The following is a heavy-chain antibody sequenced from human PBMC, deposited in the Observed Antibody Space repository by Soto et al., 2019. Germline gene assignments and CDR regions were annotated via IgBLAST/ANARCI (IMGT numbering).Heavy chain of an antibody. V-gene: IGHV3-23*01. Sequence: GGSLILSCVASGFTFSSYAMSWVRQVPGKGLEWVSTISDAAGSAYYVDSVKGRFTISRDNSKKTLYLQMNSLRAEDSAVYYCARPYGGKIGDAPDLWGPGTMVTVSS. CDR2: ISDAAGSA. J-gene: IGHJ3*01. CDR3: ARPYGGKIGDAPDL. CDR1: GFTFSSYA. D-gene: IGHD4-17*01.